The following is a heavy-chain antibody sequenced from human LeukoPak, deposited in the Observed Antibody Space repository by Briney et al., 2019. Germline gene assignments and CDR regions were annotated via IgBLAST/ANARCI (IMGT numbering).Heavy chain of an antibody. Sequence: PGGSLRLSCAASGFTFSSYSMYWVRQAPGKGLEWVSSISSSSSYIYYADSVKGRFTISRDNAKNSLYLQMNSLRAEDTAVYYCAREEYSSSSGAYYYYMDVWGRGTTVTVSS. D-gene: IGHD6-6*01. CDR3: AREEYSSSSGAYYYYMDV. V-gene: IGHV3-21*01. CDR2: ISSSSSYI. CDR1: GFTFSSYS. J-gene: IGHJ6*03.